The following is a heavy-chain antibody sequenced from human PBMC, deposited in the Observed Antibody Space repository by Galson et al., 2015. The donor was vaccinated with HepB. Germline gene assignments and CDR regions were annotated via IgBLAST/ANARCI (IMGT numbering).Heavy chain of an antibody. Sequence: ETLSLTCSVSGASISISTFYWVWIRQTPVKGLEWIGNVHSSGVTYYNPSLNNRVTVSGDTTKNQFSLRVRSVTAADTAVYYCVRALGGSYFYGMDVWGQGTTVIVSS. J-gene: IGHJ6*02. V-gene: IGHV4-39*01. CDR2: VHSSGVT. CDR3: VRALGGSYFYGMDV. CDR1: GASISISTFY.